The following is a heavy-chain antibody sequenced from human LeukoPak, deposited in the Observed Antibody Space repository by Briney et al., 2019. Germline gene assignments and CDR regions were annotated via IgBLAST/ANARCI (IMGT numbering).Heavy chain of an antibody. CDR3: ARGSYYYGSGIPFDP. CDR1: GYTFTGYY. D-gene: IGHD3-10*01. CDR2: MNPNSGNT. V-gene: IGHV1-8*03. Sequence: ASVKVSCKASGYTFTGYYMHWVRQATGQGLEWMGWMNPNSGNTGYAQKFQGRVTITRNTSISTAYMELSSLRSEDTAVYYCARGSYYYGSGIPFDPWGQGTLVTVSS. J-gene: IGHJ5*02.